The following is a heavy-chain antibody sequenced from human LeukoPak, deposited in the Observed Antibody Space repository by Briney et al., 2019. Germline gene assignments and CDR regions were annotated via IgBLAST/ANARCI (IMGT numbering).Heavy chain of an antibody. J-gene: IGHJ4*02. V-gene: IGHV6-1*01. CDR2: TYYRSKWYN. Sequence: SQTLSLTCAISGDSVSSNSAAWNWIRQSPSRGLEWLGRTYYRSKWYNDYAVSVKSRITINPDTSKNQFSLQLNSVTPEDTAVYYCARAQLAYCGGDCFLERDYWGQGTLVTVSS. D-gene: IGHD2-21*02. CDR1: GDSVSSNSAA. CDR3: ARAQLAYCGGDCFLERDY.